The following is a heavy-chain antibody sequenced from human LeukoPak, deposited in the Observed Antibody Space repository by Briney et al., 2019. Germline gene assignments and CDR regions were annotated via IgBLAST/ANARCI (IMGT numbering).Heavy chain of an antibody. CDR1: GFTFSNYA. CDR3: AKVVAGPQYYFDY. Sequence: GGSLRLSCAASGFTFSNYAMNWVRQAPGKGLEWVSAISGSGGSTYYADSVKGRFTISRDNSKNTLYLQMNSLRAEDAAVYYCAKVVAGPQYYFDYWGQGTLVTVSS. D-gene: IGHD6-19*01. CDR2: ISGSGGST. V-gene: IGHV3-23*01. J-gene: IGHJ4*02.